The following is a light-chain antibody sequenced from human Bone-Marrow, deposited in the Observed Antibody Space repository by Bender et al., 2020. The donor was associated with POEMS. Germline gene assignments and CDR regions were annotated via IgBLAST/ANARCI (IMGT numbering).Light chain of an antibody. V-gene: IGLV2-14*02. J-gene: IGLJ2*01. CDR3: SSYTSSSTLGMV. CDR1: SSDVGSYDL. Sequence: QSALTQPASVSGSPGQSITISCTATSSDVGSYDLVSWYQQHPGKAPKLMIYEVSKRPSGVSNRFSGSKSGNTASLTISGLQAEDEADYYCSSYTSSSTLGMVFGGGTKLTVL. CDR2: EVS.